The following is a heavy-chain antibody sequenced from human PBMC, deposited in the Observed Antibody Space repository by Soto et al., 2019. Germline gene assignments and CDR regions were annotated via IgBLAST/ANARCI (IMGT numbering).Heavy chain of an antibody. Sequence: QVQLVESGGGVVQPGRSLRLSCAASGFTFSSYAIYWVRQAPGKGLEWVAGISYDGSNRYYADSVKGRFTMSRDNSKNTLYMQMSSLRAEDTAVYYCARGSYQNYDDILTRGRPKHYNYGMDVWGQGTTVTVSS. CDR1: GFTFSSYA. CDR3: ARGSYQNYDDILTRGRPKHYNYGMDV. J-gene: IGHJ6*02. CDR2: ISYDGSNR. V-gene: IGHV3-30-3*01. D-gene: IGHD3-9*01.